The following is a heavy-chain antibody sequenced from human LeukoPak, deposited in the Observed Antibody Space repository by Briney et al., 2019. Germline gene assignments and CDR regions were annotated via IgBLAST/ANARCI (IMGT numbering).Heavy chain of an antibody. CDR3: ARALWRRYCSSTSCPRSASDY. CDR2: INHSGST. D-gene: IGHD2-2*01. CDR1: GGSFSGYY. Sequence: SETLSLTCAVYGGSFSGYYWSWIRQPPGRGLEWIGEINHSGSTNYNPSLKSRVTISVDTSKNQFSLKLSSVTAADTAVYYCARALWRRYCSSTSCPRSASDYWGQGTLVTVPS. J-gene: IGHJ4*02. V-gene: IGHV4-34*01.